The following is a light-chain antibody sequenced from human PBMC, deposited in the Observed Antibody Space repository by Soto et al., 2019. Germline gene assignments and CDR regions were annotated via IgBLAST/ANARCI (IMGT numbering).Light chain of an antibody. V-gene: IGKV1-8*01. J-gene: IGKJ3*01. CDR1: QGISSY. CDR3: QQYYSYPQPT. CDR2: AAS. Sequence: AIRMTQSPSSLSASTGDRVTITCRASQGISSYLAWYQQKPGKAPKLLIYAASTLQSGVPSRFSGSGSGTDFTLTISCLQSEDFATYYCQQYYSYPQPTFGPGTKVYIK.